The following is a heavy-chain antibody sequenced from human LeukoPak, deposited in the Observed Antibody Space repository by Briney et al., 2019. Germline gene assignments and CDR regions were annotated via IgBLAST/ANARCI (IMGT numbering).Heavy chain of an antibody. D-gene: IGHD3-10*01. CDR3: ARDTPNSNMWFGESYL. J-gene: IGHJ4*02. Sequence: GASVKVSCKASGYTFTGYYMHWVRQAPGQGLEWMGWINPDTGGTNYAQNFQGRVTMTRDTSVSTAYMELSRLRSADTAVYYCARDTPNSNMWFGESYLWGQGTLVTVSS. V-gene: IGHV1-2*02. CDR1: GYTFTGYY. CDR2: INPDTGGT.